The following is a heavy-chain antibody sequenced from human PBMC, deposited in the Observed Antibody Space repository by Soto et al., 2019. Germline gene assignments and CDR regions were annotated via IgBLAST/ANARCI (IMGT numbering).Heavy chain of an antibody. J-gene: IGHJ4*02. CDR2: IYYSGST. Sequence: SETLSLTCTVSGGSISSYYWSWIRQPPGKGLEWIGYIYYSGSTNYNPSLKSRVTISVDTSKNQFSLKLSSVTAADTAVYYCARHFVPAARDIYYFDYWGQGTLVTVSS. CDR3: ARHFVPAARDIYYFDY. CDR1: GGSISSYY. V-gene: IGHV4-59*08. D-gene: IGHD2-2*01.